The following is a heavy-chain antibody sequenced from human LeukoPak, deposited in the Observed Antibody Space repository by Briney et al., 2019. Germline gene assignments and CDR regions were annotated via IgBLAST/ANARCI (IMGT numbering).Heavy chain of an antibody. CDR2: ISYDGSNK. J-gene: IGHJ3*02. V-gene: IGHV3-30*04. CDR1: GFTFSSYA. D-gene: IGHD6-19*01. Sequence: AGGSLRLSCAASGFTFSSYAMHWVRQAPGKGREWVAVISYDGSNKYYADCVKGRFTISRDNYKNTLYLQMNSLRAEDTAVYYCARDYIAVAGIGYSAFDIWGQGTMVTVSS. CDR3: ARDYIAVAGIGYSAFDI.